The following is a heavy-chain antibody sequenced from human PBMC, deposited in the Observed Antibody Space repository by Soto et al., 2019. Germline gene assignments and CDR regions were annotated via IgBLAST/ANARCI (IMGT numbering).Heavy chain of an antibody. D-gene: IGHD3-10*01. Sequence: QVQLVQSGAEVTQPGSSVKVSCKASGDTFNFYTINWVRQDPGLGIEWMGRINPILSMSMSALRFQGRVTLTADKSTSPAYMVLSRLRSEDTAVYSCATSSGSGYRAFAYWGQGVLVTVSS. CDR1: GDTFNFYT. J-gene: IGHJ4*02. V-gene: IGHV1-69*02. CDR2: INPILSMS. CDR3: ATSSGSGYRAFAY.